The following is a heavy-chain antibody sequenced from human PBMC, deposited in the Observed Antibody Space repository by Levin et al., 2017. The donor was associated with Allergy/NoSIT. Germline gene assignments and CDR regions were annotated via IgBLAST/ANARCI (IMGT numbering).Heavy chain of an antibody. CDR1: GVTFSSYW. D-gene: IGHD6-19*01. J-gene: IGHJ4*02. Sequence: GESLKISCAASGVTFSSYWMHWVRQTPGKGLVWVSRINRDGGTTTYADSVKGRFTISRDNAKNTLYLQMNSLRAEDTAVYFCAREMAVAGTSWDYWGQGTLVTVSS. V-gene: IGHV3-74*03. CDR2: INRDGGTT. CDR3: AREMAVAGTSWDY.